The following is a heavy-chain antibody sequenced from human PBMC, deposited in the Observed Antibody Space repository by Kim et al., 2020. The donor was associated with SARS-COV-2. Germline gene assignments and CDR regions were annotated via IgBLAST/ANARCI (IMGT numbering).Heavy chain of an antibody. CDR1: GFPFSSYW. J-gene: IGHJ3*02. Sequence: GGSLRLSCAASGFPFSSYWIHWVRQAPGKGLVWVSLITSDGSSTSYADSVKGRFTISSDNAKNTLYLQVNSLRAEDTALYYCVRGSFDIWGQVTMVTFSS. CDR2: ITSDGSST. V-gene: IGHV3-74*01. CDR3: VRGSFDI.